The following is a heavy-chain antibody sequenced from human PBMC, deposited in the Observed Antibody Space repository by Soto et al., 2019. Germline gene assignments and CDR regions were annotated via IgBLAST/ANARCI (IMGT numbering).Heavy chain of an antibody. CDR2: INAGNGNT. CDR1: GYTFTSYA. CDR3: ARDGWGSYWYFGL. Sequence: QVQLVQSGAEEKKPGASVKVSCKASGYTFTSYAMHWVRQAPGQRLEWMGWINAGNGNTKYSQKFQGRVTITRDTSASTAYMELSSLRSEDTAVYYCARDGWGSYWYFGLWGRGTLVTVSS. J-gene: IGHJ2*01. D-gene: IGHD7-27*01. V-gene: IGHV1-3*05.